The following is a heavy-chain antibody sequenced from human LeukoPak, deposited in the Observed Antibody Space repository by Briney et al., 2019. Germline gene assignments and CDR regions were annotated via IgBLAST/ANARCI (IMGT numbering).Heavy chain of an antibody. J-gene: IGHJ4*02. Sequence: SVKVSCKASGGTFSSYAISWVRQAPGQGLEWMGRIIPILGIANYAQKFQGRVTITADKSTSTAYMELSSLRSEDTAVYYCARGSGYDFGISFDYWGQGTPVTVSS. CDR1: GGTFSSYA. CDR2: IIPILGIA. CDR3: ARGSGYDFGISFDY. V-gene: IGHV1-69*04. D-gene: IGHD5-12*01.